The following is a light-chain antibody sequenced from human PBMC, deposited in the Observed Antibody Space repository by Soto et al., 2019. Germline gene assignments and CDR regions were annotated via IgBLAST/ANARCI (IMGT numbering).Light chain of an antibody. CDR1: QGISTY. Sequence: DIHLTQSQSFLSASVGDRVTITCRASQGISTYLAWYQQQPGKAPNLLIYTASTLQTGVPSRFSGSAFGTEFTLTISSLQPEDFTTYYCPQLAGFPNTFGQGTRLEIK. V-gene: IGKV1-9*01. CDR2: TAS. J-gene: IGKJ5*01. CDR3: PQLAGFPNT.